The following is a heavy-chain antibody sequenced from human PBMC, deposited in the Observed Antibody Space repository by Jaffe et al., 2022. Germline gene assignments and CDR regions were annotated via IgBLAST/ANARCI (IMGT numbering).Heavy chain of an antibody. V-gene: IGHV1-18*01. Sequence: QVQLVQSGAEVKKPGASVKVSCKASGYTFTSYGISWVRQAPGQGLEWMGWISAYNGNTNYAQKLQGRVTMTTDTSTSTAYMELRSLRSDDTAVYYCARDLSLTYYDFWSGYRDCNYFDYWGQGTLVTVSS. CDR3: ARDLSLTYYDFWSGYRDCNYFDY. CDR1: GYTFTSYG. CDR2: ISAYNGNT. J-gene: IGHJ4*02. D-gene: IGHD3-3*01.